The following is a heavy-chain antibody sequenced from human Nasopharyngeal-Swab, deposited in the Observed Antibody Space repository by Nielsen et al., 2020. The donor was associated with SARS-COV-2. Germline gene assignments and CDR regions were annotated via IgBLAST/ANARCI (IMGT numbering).Heavy chain of an antibody. CDR3: AKDMAAGYFFDF. CDR2: IRGSGITT. J-gene: IGHJ4*02. Sequence: VCRAAGKGLEWVTAIRGSGITTYYADSVKGRFTISRDNSKNTVYLQMDSLRAEDAAIYYCAKDMAAGYFFDFWGQGTLVTVSS. D-gene: IGHD6-13*01. V-gene: IGHV3-23*01.